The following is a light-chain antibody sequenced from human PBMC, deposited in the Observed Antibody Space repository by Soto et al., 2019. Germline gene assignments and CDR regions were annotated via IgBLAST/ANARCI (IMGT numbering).Light chain of an antibody. V-gene: IGKV3-20*01. CDR2: ETS. J-gene: IGKJ1*01. Sequence: EIGLTQYPGTLSLSPGERATLSCRSIQSFSSSYLAWYQQKPGQAPRLLIYETSSRATGIPDRFSGSGSQTDFTLTTSRLEPEDFEVYYCQHYGTAPRTFGQGTKVDIK. CDR3: QHYGTAPRT. CDR1: QSFSSSY.